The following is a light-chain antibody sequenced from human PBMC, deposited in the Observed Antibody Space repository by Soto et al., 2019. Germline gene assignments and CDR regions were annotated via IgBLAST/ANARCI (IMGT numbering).Light chain of an antibody. CDR2: GAS. Sequence: EIVMTQSPATLSVYPGERATLSCMASQSVSRNLAWYQQKPGQAPRLLIYGASTRATDIPARFSGSGSGTEFTLTISSLQSEDFAVYHCQQYNDWPKTFGHGTRLEI. V-gene: IGKV3-15*01. CDR3: QQYNDWPKT. CDR1: QSVSRN. J-gene: IGKJ5*01.